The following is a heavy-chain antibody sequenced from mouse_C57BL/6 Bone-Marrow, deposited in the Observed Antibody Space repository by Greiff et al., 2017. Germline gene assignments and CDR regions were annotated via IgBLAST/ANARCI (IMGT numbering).Heavy chain of an antibody. D-gene: IGHD2-4*01. J-gene: IGHJ3*01. Sequence: EVQGVESGGGLVKPGGSLKLSCAASGFTFSDSGMHWVRQAPEKGLEWVAYISSGSSTIYYADTVKGRFTISRDNAKNTLFLQMTSLRSEDTAMYYCARHDYAWFAYWGQGTLVTVSA. CDR2: ISSGSSTI. V-gene: IGHV5-17*01. CDR3: ARHDYAWFAY. CDR1: GFTFSDSG.